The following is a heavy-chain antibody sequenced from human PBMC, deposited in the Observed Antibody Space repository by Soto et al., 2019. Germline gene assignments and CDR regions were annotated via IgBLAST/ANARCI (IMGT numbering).Heavy chain of an antibody. J-gene: IGHJ4*02. D-gene: IGHD6-19*01. CDR2: ISYDGSNK. V-gene: IGHV3-30*18. CDR3: AKIATAVAGGDY. CDR1: GFTFSSYG. Sequence: PGGSLRLSCAASGFTFSSYGMHWVRQAPGKGLEWVAVISYDGSNKYYADSVKGRFTISRDNSKNTLYLQMNSLRAEDTAVYYCAKIATAVAGGDYWGQGTLVTVSS.